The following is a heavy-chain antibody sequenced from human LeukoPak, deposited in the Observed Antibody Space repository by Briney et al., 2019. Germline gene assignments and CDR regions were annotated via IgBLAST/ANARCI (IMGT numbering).Heavy chain of an antibody. D-gene: IGHD6-13*01. CDR3: AKDMGYSSSWTPAATYFDY. J-gene: IGHJ4*02. CDR2: ISYDGSNK. V-gene: IGHV3-30-3*01. Sequence: GGSLRLSCAASGFTFSSYAMHWVRQAPGKGLEWVAVISYDGSNKYYADSVKGRFTISRDNAKNSLYLQMNSLRAEDTALYYCAKDMGYSSSWTPAATYFDYWGQGTLVTVSS. CDR1: GFTFSSYA.